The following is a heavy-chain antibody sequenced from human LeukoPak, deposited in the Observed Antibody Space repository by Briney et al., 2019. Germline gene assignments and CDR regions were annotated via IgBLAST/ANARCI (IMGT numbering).Heavy chain of an antibody. V-gene: IGHV4-61*02. CDR2: MDFSGST. J-gene: IGHJ3*02. CDR1: GVSITSSTYF. CDR3: TREGVYAPDPSSYHRDAFDI. Sequence: PSETLSLTCSVSGVSITSSTYFWSWIRQPAGKALEWIGRMDFSGSTNYNPSLRSRVTLSLDTSKNQFSLKLSSVTAADTAVYYCTREGVYAPDPSSYHRDAFDIWGQGTVVIVSS. D-gene: IGHD3-16*02.